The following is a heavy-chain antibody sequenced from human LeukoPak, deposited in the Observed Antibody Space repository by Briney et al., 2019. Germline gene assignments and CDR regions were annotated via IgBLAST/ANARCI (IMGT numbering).Heavy chain of an antibody. CDR1: GFTVSRNF. J-gene: IGHJ3*02. D-gene: IGHD3-22*01. V-gene: IGHV3-53*01. Sequence: GGSLRLSCAASGFTVSRNFMTWVRQAPGKGPEWVSVIYSSGNTFYADSVKGRFTISRDNSKNTLYLQMNSLRAEDTAVYYCARVQYSDSSGYSDAFDIWGQGTMVTVSS. CDR2: IYSSGNT. CDR3: ARVQYSDSSGYSDAFDI.